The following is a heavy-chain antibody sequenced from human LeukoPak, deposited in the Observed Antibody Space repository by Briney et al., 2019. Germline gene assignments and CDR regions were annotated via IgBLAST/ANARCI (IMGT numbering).Heavy chain of an antibody. D-gene: IGHD3-10*01. CDR1: GFTFSSYG. CDR3: AKDSNYGSGSYYGY. J-gene: IGHJ4*02. V-gene: IGHV3-33*06. Sequence: PGRSLRLSCAASGFTFSSYGMHWVRQAPGKGLEWVTVIWYDGSNKYYADSVKGRFTISRDNSKNTLYLQMNSLRAEDTAVYYCAKDSNYGSGSYYGYWGQRTLVTVSS. CDR2: IWYDGSNK.